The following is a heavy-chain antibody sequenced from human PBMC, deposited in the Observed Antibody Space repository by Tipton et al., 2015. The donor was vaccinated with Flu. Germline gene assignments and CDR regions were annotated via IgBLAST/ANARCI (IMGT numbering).Heavy chain of an antibody. J-gene: IGHJ2*01. CDR2: IYTSGST. Sequence: TLSLTCTVSGGSISSYYWSWIRQPAGKGLEWIGRIYTSGSTNYNPSLKSRVTMSVDTSKNQFSLKLSSVTAADTAVYYCAVTAGYSSSWLDWYFDLWGRGTLVTVSS. D-gene: IGHD6-13*01. CDR1: GGSISSYY. V-gene: IGHV4-4*07. CDR3: AVTAGYSSSWLDWYFDL.